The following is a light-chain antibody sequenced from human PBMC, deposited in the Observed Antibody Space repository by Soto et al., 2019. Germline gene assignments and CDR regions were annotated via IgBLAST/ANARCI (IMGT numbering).Light chain of an antibody. V-gene: IGKV3-15*01. CDR3: QQYNNWPPWT. CDR2: DAS. J-gene: IGKJ1*01. Sequence: EIVMTQSPATLSVSPGERATLSCRASQRVSRNLAWYQQKPGQAPRLLIYDASTRATGIPDRLSGSGSETEFTLTISSLQSEDYAIYYCQQYNNWPPWTFGQGTKVEIK. CDR1: QRVSRN.